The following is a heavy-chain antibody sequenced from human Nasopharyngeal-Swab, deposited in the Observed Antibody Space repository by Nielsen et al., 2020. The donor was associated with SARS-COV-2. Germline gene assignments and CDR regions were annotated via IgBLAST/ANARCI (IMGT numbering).Heavy chain of an antibody. Sequence: WSRQPPGKGVGGIGEINHSGSTNYNPSLKSRVTISVDTSKNQFSLNLSSVTAADTAVYYCARGTVYYYDSSGYYYYYYYGMDVWGQGTTVTVSS. V-gene: IGHV4-34*01. CDR3: ARGTVYYYDSSGYYYYYYYGMDV. CDR2: INHSGST. D-gene: IGHD3-22*01. J-gene: IGHJ6*02.